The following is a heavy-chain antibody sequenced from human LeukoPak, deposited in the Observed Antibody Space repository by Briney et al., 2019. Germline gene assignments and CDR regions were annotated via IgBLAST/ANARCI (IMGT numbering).Heavy chain of an antibody. D-gene: IGHD5-18*01. Sequence: GGSLRLSCAASGFTFSSYGMHWGRQAPGKGLEWVAFIRYDGSNKYYADSVKGRFTISRDNSKNTLYLQMNSLRAEDTAVYYCAKERDTAMVTIDYWGQGTLFTVSS. CDR2: IRYDGSNK. CDR3: AKERDTAMVTIDY. CDR1: GFTFSSYG. V-gene: IGHV3-30*02. J-gene: IGHJ4*02.